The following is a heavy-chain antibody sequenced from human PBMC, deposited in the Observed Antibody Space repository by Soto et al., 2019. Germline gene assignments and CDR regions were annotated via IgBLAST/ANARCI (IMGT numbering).Heavy chain of an antibody. CDR3: ARALGGVSSSGMDV. D-gene: IGHD3-3*01. V-gene: IGHV4-31*11. J-gene: IGHJ6*02. CDR2: VSVSGNA. Sequence: QLQESGPGLVAPSQTLSLRCAVSGDSIGSGAFYWTWVRQVPGKGLEWIGFVSVSGNAFYNPSLKSRVAMSIETSENQLSLRLLSVTAADAAVYFCARALGGVSSSGMDVWGQGTTVTVSS. CDR1: GDSIGSGAFY.